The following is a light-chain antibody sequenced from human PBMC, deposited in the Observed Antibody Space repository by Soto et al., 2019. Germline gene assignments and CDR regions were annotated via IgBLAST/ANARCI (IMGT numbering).Light chain of an antibody. J-gene: IGLJ2*01. Sequence: QSALTQPASVSGSPGQSITISCTGTSRDVGGYKYVSWYQQHPGKAPKLIIYEVSNRPSGVSNRFSGSKSGNTASLIISGLQAEDEADYYCTSYRGSSTLVFGGGTKLTVL. CDR3: TSYRGSSTLV. V-gene: IGLV2-14*01. CDR1: SRDVGGYKY. CDR2: EVS.